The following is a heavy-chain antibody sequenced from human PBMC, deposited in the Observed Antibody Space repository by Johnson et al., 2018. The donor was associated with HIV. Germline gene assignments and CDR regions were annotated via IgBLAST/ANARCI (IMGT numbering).Heavy chain of an antibody. CDR1: GFTFSSYG. CDR2: IWYDGSNK. CDR3: ARSNSISMIVLVTGGAFDI. D-gene: IGHD3-22*01. V-gene: IGHV3-30*19. Sequence: QMLLVESGGGVVQPGRSLRLSCAASGFTFSSYGMHWVRQAPGKGLEWVAVIWYDGSNKYYADSVKGRFTISRDNSKNTLYLQMSSLRAEDTAVYYCARSNSISMIVLVTGGAFDIWGQGTMVTVSS. J-gene: IGHJ3*02.